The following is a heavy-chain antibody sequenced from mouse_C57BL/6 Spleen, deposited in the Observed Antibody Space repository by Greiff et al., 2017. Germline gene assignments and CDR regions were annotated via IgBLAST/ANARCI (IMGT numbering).Heavy chain of an antibody. CDR1: GYTFTTYP. CDR2: FHPYNDDT. D-gene: IGHD4-1*01. Sequence: VQLVESGAELVKPGASVKMSCKASGYTFTTYPIEWMKQNHGKSLEWIGNFHPYNDDTKYNEKFKGKATLTVEKSSSTVYLELSRLTSDDSAVYYCARSDPGTRGAMDYWGQGTSVTVSS. CDR3: ARSDPGTRGAMDY. J-gene: IGHJ4*01. V-gene: IGHV1-47*01.